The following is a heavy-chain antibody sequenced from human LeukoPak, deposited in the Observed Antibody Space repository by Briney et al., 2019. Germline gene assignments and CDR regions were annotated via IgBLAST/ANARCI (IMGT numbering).Heavy chain of an antibody. J-gene: IGHJ4*02. D-gene: IGHD6-19*01. Sequence: EASVKVSCKASGYTFTSYYMHWVRQAPGQGLEWMGIINPSGGSTSYAQKFQGRVTMTRNTSISTAYMELSSLRSEDTAVYYCARVIAVAGTALRYWGQGTLVTVSS. CDR3: ARVIAVAGTALRY. CDR1: GYTFTSYY. V-gene: IGHV1-46*01. CDR2: INPSGGST.